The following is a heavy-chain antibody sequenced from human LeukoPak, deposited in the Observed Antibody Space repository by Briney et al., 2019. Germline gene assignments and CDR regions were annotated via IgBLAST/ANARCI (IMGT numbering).Heavy chain of an antibody. J-gene: IGHJ4*02. CDR1: EFTFNNYW. D-gene: IGHD3-22*01. CDR3: AVLDYDSITDY. V-gene: IGHV3-7*01. CDR2: IKQDGSEK. Sequence: GGSLRLSCAASEFTFNNYWMSWVRQAPGKGLEWVANIKQDGSEKYYVDSVKGRFTISRDNAKNTLYLQMNSLRAEDTAVYYCAVLDYDSITDYWGQGTLVTVSS.